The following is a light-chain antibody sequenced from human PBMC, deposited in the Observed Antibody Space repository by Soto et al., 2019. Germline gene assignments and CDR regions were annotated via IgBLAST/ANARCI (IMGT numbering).Light chain of an antibody. CDR3: QQYGSSLLFT. V-gene: IGKV3-20*01. J-gene: IGKJ3*01. Sequence: IVLTQSPGTLSLSPGERATLSCRARQSVSSNYLAWYQQKPGQAPRLLIYGASSRATGIPDRFSGSGSGTDFTLTISRLEPEDFAVYYCQQYGSSLLFTFGPGTKVDIK. CDR2: GAS. CDR1: QSVSSNY.